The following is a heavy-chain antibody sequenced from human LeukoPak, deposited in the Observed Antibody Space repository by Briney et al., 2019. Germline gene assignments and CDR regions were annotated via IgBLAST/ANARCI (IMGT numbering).Heavy chain of an antibody. Sequence: VGSLRLSCAPSGVTLSKEWMHWVPQAPGKERVWVSRMNRDGSCTTYADSAKGRFTISRDNGQNTLCLQLNRLRAEAPAGYSCAREGRGYSYAFEYWGQGTLVTVSS. CDR1: GVTLSKEW. CDR2: MNRDGSCT. CDR3: AREGRGYSYAFEY. D-gene: IGHD5-18*01. V-gene: IGHV3-74*01. J-gene: IGHJ4*02.